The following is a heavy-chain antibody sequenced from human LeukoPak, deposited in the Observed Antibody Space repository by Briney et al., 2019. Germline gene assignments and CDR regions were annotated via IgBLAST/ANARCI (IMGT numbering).Heavy chain of an antibody. D-gene: IGHD3-10*01. V-gene: IGHV3-7*01. Sequence: PGGSLRLSCAASGFTFSSYWMSWVRQAPGKGLEWVANIKQDGSEKYYVDSVKGRFTISRDNAKNSLYLQMNSLRAEDTAVYYCARERVSYGSGSYFSMISRYWGQGTLVTVSS. J-gene: IGHJ4*02. CDR1: GFTFSSYW. CDR3: ARERVSYGSGSYFSMISRY. CDR2: IKQDGSEK.